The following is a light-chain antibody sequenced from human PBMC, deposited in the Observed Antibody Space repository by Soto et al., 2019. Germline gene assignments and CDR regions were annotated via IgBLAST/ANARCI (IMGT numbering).Light chain of an antibody. CDR3: QKYNSAPWT. Sequence: DIHLTQSPSSLSASVGDRVTITCRASQAITNNLAWYQQKPGNPPRLLIYEESTLHSGVPSRFSGRKVGTQFILTIDSLQPEDFATYYCQKYNSAPWTFGQGTKVDIK. CDR1: QAITNN. J-gene: IGKJ1*01. V-gene: IGKV1-9*01. CDR2: EES.